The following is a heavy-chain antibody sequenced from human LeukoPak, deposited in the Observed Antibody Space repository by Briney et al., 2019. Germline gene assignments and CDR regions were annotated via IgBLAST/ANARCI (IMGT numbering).Heavy chain of an antibody. V-gene: IGHV4-59*11. CDR2: INYSGTT. CDR1: GGSFSSHH. D-gene: IGHD3-10*01. Sequence: SETLSLTCTVSGGSFSSHHWSWIRQPPGKGLEWIGYINYSGTTKYNPSLKSRVIMSVDTSKNQFSLRLTPVTAADTAVYYCARGPEGSGSYMCDYWGQGTRVTVSS. J-gene: IGHJ4*02. CDR3: ARGPEGSGSYMCDY.